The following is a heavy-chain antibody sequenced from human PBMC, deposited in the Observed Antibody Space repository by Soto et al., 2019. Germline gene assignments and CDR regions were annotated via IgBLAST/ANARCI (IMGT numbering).Heavy chain of an antibody. Sequence: ASVKVSCKVSGYTLTELSMHWVRQAPGKGLEWMGGFDPEDGETIYAQKFQGRVTITEDTSTDTAYMELSSLRSEDTAVYYCATDRALAYCGGDCRWFDPWGQGTLVTVPQ. CDR2: FDPEDGET. V-gene: IGHV1-24*01. CDR1: GYTLTELS. CDR3: ATDRALAYCGGDCRWFDP. J-gene: IGHJ5*02. D-gene: IGHD2-21*02.